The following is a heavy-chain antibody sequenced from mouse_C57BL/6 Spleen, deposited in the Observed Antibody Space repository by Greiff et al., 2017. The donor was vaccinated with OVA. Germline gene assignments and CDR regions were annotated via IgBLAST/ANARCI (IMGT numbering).Heavy chain of an antibody. CDR3: ASGDYGSSQYY. Sequence: EVKLMESGAELVKPGASVKLSCTASGFNIKDYYMHWVKQRTEQGLEWIGRIDPEDGETKYAPKFQGEATITADTSSNTAYLQLSSLTSEDTAVYYCASGDYGSSQYYWGQGTTLTVSS. D-gene: IGHD1-1*01. CDR2: IDPEDGET. V-gene: IGHV14-2*01. CDR1: GFNIKDYY. J-gene: IGHJ2*01.